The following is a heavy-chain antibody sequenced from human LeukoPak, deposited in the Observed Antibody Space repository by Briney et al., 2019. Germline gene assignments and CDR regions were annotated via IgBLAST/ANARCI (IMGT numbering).Heavy chain of an antibody. D-gene: IGHD2-15*01. CDR1: GGSISSYY. CDR2: IYYSGST. Sequence: SETLSLTCTVSGGSISSYYRSWIRQPPGKGLEWTGYIYYSGSTNYNPSLKSRVTISVDTSKNQFSLKLSSVTAADTAVYYCARTVVVAASAVYYFDYWGQGTLVTVSS. J-gene: IGHJ4*02. CDR3: ARTVVVAASAVYYFDY. V-gene: IGHV4-59*01.